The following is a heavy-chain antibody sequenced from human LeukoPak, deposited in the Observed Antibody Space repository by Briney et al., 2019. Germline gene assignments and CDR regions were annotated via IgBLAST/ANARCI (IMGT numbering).Heavy chain of an antibody. J-gene: IGHJ4*02. CDR1: GFTFSSYW. V-gene: IGHV3-7*03. Sequence: GGSLRLSCAASGFTFSSYWMSWVRQAPGKGLEWVANIKQDGSEKYYVDSVKGRFTISRDNAKNSLYLQMNSLRAEDMALYYCAKDIGYVDTAILDYWGQGTLVTVSS. CDR3: AKDIGYVDTAILDY. CDR2: IKQDGSEK. D-gene: IGHD5-18*01.